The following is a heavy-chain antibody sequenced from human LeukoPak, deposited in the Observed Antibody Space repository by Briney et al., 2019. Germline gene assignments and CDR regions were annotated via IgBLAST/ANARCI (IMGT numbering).Heavy chain of an antibody. V-gene: IGHV3-23*01. CDR2: ISGSGGST. D-gene: IGHD1-26*01. Sequence: PGGSLRLSCAASGFTFSSYAMSWVRQAPGKGLEWVSAISGSGGSTYYADSVKGRFTISRDNSKNTLYLQMNSLRAEDTAVYYCAKGIPWVGSIVGATGGYYFDYWGQGTLVTVSS. CDR1: GFTFSSYA. J-gene: IGHJ4*02. CDR3: AKGIPWVGSIVGATGGYYFDY.